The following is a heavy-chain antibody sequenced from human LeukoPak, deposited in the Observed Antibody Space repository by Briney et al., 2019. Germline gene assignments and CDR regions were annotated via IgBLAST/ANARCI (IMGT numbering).Heavy chain of an antibody. CDR3: AVWELLRLRRSNWFDP. Sequence: ASVKVSCKVSGNTLTELSMHWVRQAPGKGLEWMGGFGPEDGETIYAQQFQGRVTVTEDRSTDTAYMELSSLRSEDTAVYYCAVWELLRLRRSNWFDPWGQGTLVTVSS. CDR1: GNTLTELS. J-gene: IGHJ5*02. D-gene: IGHD1-26*01. CDR2: FGPEDGET. V-gene: IGHV1-24*01.